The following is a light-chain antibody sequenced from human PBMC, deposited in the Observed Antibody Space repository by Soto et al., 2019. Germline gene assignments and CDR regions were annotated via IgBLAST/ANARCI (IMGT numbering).Light chain of an antibody. V-gene: IGKV3-15*01. CDR3: QQCNNRPYT. Sequence: EVVMTQSPATLSVSPGERATLSCRASQSVRSNLVCYQQKPGQAPRLLIYDASTRATGIPGRGSGSGSGTEFTLIISSLQADDVAPYFCQQCNNRPYTFGHGTKLEIK. J-gene: IGKJ2*01. CDR1: QSVRSN. CDR2: DAS.